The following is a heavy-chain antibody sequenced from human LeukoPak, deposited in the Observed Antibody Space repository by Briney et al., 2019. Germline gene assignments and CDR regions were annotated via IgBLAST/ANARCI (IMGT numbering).Heavy chain of an antibody. D-gene: IGHD6-13*01. V-gene: IGHV4-30-2*01. CDR2: IYHSGST. Sequence: SQTLSLTCTVSGGSISGGGYYWSWIRQPPGKGLEWIGYIYHSGSTYYNPSLKSRVTISVDRSKNQFSLKLSSVTAADTAVYYCASARAAEPDYWGQGTLVTVSS. CDR1: GGSISGGGYY. J-gene: IGHJ4*02. CDR3: ASARAAEPDY.